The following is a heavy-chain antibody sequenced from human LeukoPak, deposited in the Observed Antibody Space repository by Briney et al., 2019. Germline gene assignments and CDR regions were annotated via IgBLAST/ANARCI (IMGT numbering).Heavy chain of an antibody. CDR2: ISGSGGST. Sequence: GGSLRLSCAASGFTFSSYAMSWVRQAPGKGLEWVSAISGSGGSTYYADSVKGRFTISRDNSKNTLYLQMNSLRAEDTAVYYCAKDSKQFGRGSGSPTPGGYWGQGTLVTVSS. D-gene: IGHD2-15*01. CDR1: GFTFSSYA. V-gene: IGHV3-23*01. CDR3: AKDSKQFGRGSGSPTPGGY. J-gene: IGHJ4*02.